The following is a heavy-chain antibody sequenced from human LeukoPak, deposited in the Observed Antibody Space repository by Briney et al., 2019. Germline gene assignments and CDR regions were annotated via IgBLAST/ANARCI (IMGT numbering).Heavy chain of an antibody. V-gene: IGHV3-11*03. CDR1: GFTFSEFH. Sequence: GGSLRLSCAASGFTFSEFHMSWIRQAPGKGLEWVSYISSSSDYTHYADSVKGRFTVSRDNSMNTLYLQMNSLRVEDTALYYCAKHAGSGWYSDLDYWGQGTLVTVSS. CDR3: AKHAGSGWYSDLDY. CDR2: ISSSSDYT. D-gene: IGHD6-13*01. J-gene: IGHJ4*02.